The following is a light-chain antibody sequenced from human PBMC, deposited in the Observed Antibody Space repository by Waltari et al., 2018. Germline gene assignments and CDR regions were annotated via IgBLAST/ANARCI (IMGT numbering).Light chain of an antibody. CDR2: GAS. J-gene: IGKJ2*01. CDR1: QSVSSNY. Sequence: EIVLTQSPGTLSLYPGERATLSCRASQSVSSNYLAWYQQKPGQAPRLLIFGASSRATGIPDRFSGSGSGTDFTLTISRLESEDFAVYYCQQYGSSPRTFGQGTKLEIK. CDR3: QQYGSSPRT. V-gene: IGKV3-20*01.